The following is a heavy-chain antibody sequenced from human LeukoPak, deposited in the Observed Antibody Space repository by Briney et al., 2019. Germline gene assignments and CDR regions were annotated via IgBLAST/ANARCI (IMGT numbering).Heavy chain of an antibody. J-gene: IGHJ4*02. CDR2: IKEDESDE. CDR3: ARWRGRQSEFDY. D-gene: IGHD1-1*01. CDR1: GFTFSSYW. V-gene: IGHV3-7*01. Sequence: PGGSLRLSCEASGFTFSSYWMSWVRQAPGKGLEWVAHIKEDESDEYYVDSVRGRFTASRDNAKNSVNLQMNSLRVEDTAVCYCARWRGRQSEFDYWGQGTLVTVSS.